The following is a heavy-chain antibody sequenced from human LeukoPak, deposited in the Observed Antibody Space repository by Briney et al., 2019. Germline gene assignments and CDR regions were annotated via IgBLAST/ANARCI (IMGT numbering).Heavy chain of an antibody. D-gene: IGHD3-9*01. CDR3: AKERVDWRYFDY. CDR1: GFTFSSYS. V-gene: IGHV3-66*03. Sequence: GGSLRLSCAASGFTFSSYSMNWVRQAPGKGLEWVSFIYSDNTHYSDSVKGRFTISRDNSKNTLYLQMNSLRAEDTAVYYCAKERVDWRYFDYWGQGTLVTVSS. J-gene: IGHJ4*02. CDR2: IYSDNT.